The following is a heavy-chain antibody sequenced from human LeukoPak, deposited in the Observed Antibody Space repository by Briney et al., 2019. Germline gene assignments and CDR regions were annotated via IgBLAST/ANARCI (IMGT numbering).Heavy chain of an antibody. CDR1: GGSFSGYY. V-gene: IGHV4-59*12. CDR2: IYYSGST. CDR3: ARELPHNWFDP. Sequence: PSETLSLTCAVYGGSFSGYYWSWIRQPPGKGLEWIGYIYYSGSTYYNPSLKSRVTISVDTSKNQFSLKLSSVTAADTAVYYCARELPHNWFDPWGQGTLVTVSS. J-gene: IGHJ5*02.